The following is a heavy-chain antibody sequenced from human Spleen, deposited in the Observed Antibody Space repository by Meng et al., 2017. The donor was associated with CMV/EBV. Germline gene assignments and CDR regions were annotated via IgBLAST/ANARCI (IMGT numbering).Heavy chain of an antibody. CDR3: ARAGGSVVVPAARKYFDL. CDR1: GGSFSGYY. Sequence: GSLRLSCAVYGGSFSGYYWSWIRQPPGKGLEWIGEINHSGSTNYNPSLKSRVTISVDTSKNQFSLKLSSVTAADTAVYYCARAGGSVVVPAARKYFDLWGRGTLVTVSS. D-gene: IGHD2-2*01. CDR2: INHSGST. J-gene: IGHJ2*01. V-gene: IGHV4-34*01.